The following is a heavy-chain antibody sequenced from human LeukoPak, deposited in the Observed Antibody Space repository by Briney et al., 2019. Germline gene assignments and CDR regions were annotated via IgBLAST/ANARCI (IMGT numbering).Heavy chain of an antibody. J-gene: IGHJ6*02. Sequence: GESLRLSCAASGFTVSSNYMSWVRQAPGKGLEWVSVIYSGGSTYYADSVKGRFTISRDNSKNTLYLQMNSLRAEDTAVYYCASRSTSCYYYYYGMDVWGQGTTVTVSS. CDR1: GFTVSSNY. V-gene: IGHV3-66*02. D-gene: IGHD2-2*01. CDR3: ASRSTSCYYYYYGMDV. CDR2: IYSGGST.